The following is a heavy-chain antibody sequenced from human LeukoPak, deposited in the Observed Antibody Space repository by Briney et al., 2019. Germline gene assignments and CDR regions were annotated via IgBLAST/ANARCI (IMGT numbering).Heavy chain of an antibody. CDR1: GFTFSSYA. CDR2: ISGGGGST. CDR3: AKHAGRSSSFDY. V-gene: IGHV3-23*01. Sequence: GGSLRLSCAASGFTFSSYAMSWVRQAPGKWLEWVSVISGGGGSTYYADSVKARFTITRDNSQNTLYLKMNSLRAEDTAVYYCAKHAGRSSSFDYWGQGTLVTVSS. D-gene: IGHD6-6*01. J-gene: IGHJ4*02.